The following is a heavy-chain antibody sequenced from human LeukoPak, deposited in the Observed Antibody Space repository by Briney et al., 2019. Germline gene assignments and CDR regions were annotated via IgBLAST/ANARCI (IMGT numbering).Heavy chain of an antibody. J-gene: IGHJ4*02. D-gene: IGHD3-10*01. CDR3: ARDRYGSGSYLGY. CDR2: IKQDGSEK. V-gene: IGHV3-7*01. CDR1: GFTFSSYW. Sequence: GGSLRLSCAASGFTFSSYWMSWVRQAPGKGLEWVANIKQDGSEKYYVDSVKGRFTISRDNAKNSLYLQMNSLRAEDTAVYYCARDRYGSGSYLGYWGQGTLVTVSS.